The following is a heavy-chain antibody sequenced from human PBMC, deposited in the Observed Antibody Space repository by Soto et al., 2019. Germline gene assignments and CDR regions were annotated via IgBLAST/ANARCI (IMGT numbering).Heavy chain of an antibody. CDR1: GGSFSGYY. Sequence: SETLSLTCAVYGGSFSGYYWSWIRQPPGKGLEWIGEINHSGSTNYNPSLKSRVTISVDTSKNQFSLKLSSVTAADTAVYYCARRKGGSYYYYYGMDVWGQGTTVTV. CDR3: ARRKGGSYYYYYGMDV. CDR2: INHSGST. V-gene: IGHV4-34*01. D-gene: IGHD2-15*01. J-gene: IGHJ6*02.